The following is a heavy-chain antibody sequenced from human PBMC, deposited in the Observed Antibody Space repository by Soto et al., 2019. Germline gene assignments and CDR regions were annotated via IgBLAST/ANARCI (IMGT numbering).Heavy chain of an antibody. CDR3: ARLDFWSGYPPRGYFFDY. Sequence: ESLKISCKGSGYSFTSYWISWVRQMPGKGLEWMGRIDPSDSYTNYSPSFQGHVTISADKSISTAYLQWSSLKASDTAIYYCARLDFWSGYPPRGYFFDYGGQGTLVTVSP. J-gene: IGHJ4*02. D-gene: IGHD3-3*01. CDR2: IDPSDSYT. V-gene: IGHV5-10-1*01. CDR1: GYSFTSYW.